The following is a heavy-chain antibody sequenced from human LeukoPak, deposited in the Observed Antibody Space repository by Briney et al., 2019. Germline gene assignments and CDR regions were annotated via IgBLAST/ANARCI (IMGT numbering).Heavy chain of an antibody. CDR3: AIILGGSWHLWFDP. V-gene: IGHV1-2*02. D-gene: IGHD3-16*01. CDR2: INPNSGGT. CDR1: GYTFTVYR. Sequence: ASVKVSCKASGYTFTVYRIHWVRQAPGQGLEWMGWINPNSGGTNYAQKFQGRVTMTRDTSISTVYMEVSRLTSDDTAMYYCAIILGGSWHLWFDPWGRGTLVTISS. J-gene: IGHJ5*02.